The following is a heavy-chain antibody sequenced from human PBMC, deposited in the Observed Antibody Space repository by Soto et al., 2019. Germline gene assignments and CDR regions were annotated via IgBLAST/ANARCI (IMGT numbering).Heavy chain of an antibody. CDR1: GGTFSSYA. CDR3: ARDRGPSSGYYPYWFDP. CDR2: IIPIFGTA. V-gene: IGHV1-69*12. Sequence: QVQLVQSGAEVKKPGSSVKVYCKASGGTFSSYAITWVRQAPGQGLEWMGGIIPIFGTANYAQKFQARVTITADESTSTAYMEFSSLRSEDTAVYYCARDRGPSSGYYPYWFDPWGQGTLVTVSS. J-gene: IGHJ5*02. D-gene: IGHD3-22*01.